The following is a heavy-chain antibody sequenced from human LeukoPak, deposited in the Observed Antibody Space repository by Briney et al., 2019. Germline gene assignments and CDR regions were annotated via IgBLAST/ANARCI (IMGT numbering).Heavy chain of an antibody. CDR2: IKQDGSEK. D-gene: IGHD2-2*01. CDR3: ARYAPIVVVPAAMRDYYYYYGMDV. V-gene: IGHV3-7*01. Sequence: PGGSLRLSCAASGFTFSSYWMSWVRQAPGEGLEWVANIKQDGSEKYYVDSVKGRFTISRDNAKNSLYLQMNSLRAEDTAVYYCARYAPIVVVPAAMRDYYYYYGMDVWGRGTTVTVSS. J-gene: IGHJ6*02. CDR1: GFTFSSYW.